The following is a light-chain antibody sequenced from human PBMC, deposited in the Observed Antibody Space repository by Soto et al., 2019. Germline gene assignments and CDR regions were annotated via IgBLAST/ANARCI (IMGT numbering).Light chain of an antibody. CDR2: AAS. Sequence: IQLTQSPSSLSASVGDRVTITCRATQDIAIYLEWYQQKPGEAPKLXIYAASTLSGGVPSRFSGSGAATDFTLTISSLQHEDSAAYYCLQDYNYTFTFGQGTKVDIK. CDR1: QDIAIY. J-gene: IGKJ2*01. V-gene: IGKV1-6*01. CDR3: LQDYNYTFT.